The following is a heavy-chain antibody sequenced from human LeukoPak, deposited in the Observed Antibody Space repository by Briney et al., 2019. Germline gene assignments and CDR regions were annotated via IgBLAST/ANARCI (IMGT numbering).Heavy chain of an antibody. CDR1: GYTFTGYY. CDR3: ATVLTMVRGVTFDY. Sequence: ASVKVSCKASGYTFTGYYMHWVRQAPGQGLEWMGWINPNSGGTNYAQKFQGRVTMTRDTSISTAYMELSRLRSDDTAVYYCATVLTMVRGVTFDYWGQGTLVTVSS. CDR2: INPNSGGT. D-gene: IGHD3-10*01. V-gene: IGHV1-2*02. J-gene: IGHJ4*02.